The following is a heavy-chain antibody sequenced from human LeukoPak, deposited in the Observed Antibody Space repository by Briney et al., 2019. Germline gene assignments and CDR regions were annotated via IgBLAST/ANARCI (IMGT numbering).Heavy chain of an antibody. CDR2: IYYSGST. V-gene: IGHV4-39*01. Sequence: SETLSLTCTVSGGSISSSSYYWGWIRQPPGKGLEWIGSIYYSGSTYYNPSLESRVTISVDTSKNQFSLKLSSVTAADTAVYYCAKWATSEGSFDYWGQGTLVTVSS. J-gene: IGHJ4*02. D-gene: IGHD1-26*01. CDR3: AKWATSEGSFDY. CDR1: GGSISSSSYY.